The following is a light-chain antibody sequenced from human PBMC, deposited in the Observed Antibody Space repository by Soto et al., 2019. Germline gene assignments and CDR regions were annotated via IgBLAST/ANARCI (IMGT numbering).Light chain of an antibody. CDR3: QEYNSWRGEWT. J-gene: IGKJ1*01. CDR1: QSFTDW. V-gene: IGKV1-5*01. Sequence: IQMPPSPSTLSASVLYRFTIAFRSSQSFTDWLAWYQQKPGKAPKLLIYDASTLESGVPSRFSGSGSRTEFTLTISSLQPDDFATYYCQEYNSWRGEWTFGQGTKVDIK. CDR2: DAS.